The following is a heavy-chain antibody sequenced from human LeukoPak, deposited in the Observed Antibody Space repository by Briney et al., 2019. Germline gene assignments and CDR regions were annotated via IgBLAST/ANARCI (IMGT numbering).Heavy chain of an antibody. V-gene: IGHV3-33*08. D-gene: IGHD1-26*01. Sequence: GGSLRLSCAASGFTFSSYGMHWVRQAPGKGLEWVAVIWYGGSNKYYADSVKGRFTISRDNSKNTLYLQMNSLRAEDTAVYYCARGRSGSYPQGGYWGQGTLVTVSS. J-gene: IGHJ4*02. CDR3: ARGRSGSYPQGGY. CDR2: IWYGGSNK. CDR1: GFTFSSYG.